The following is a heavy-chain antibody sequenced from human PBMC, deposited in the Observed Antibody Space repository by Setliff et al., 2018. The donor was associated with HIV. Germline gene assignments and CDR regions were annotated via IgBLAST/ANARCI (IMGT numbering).Heavy chain of an antibody. CDR2: IIPILGVA. J-gene: IGHJ6*03. D-gene: IGHD3-3*01. Sequence: SVKVSCKASRSTFNSHTINWVRQAPGQGLDWMGRIIPILGVANYAQRFQGKVTITADKSTSTAYMELTSLRFDDTAMYYCVRGVQSPPHYSYYYMGVWGEGTMVTVS. CDR1: RSTFNSHT. CDR3: VRGVQSPPHYSYYYMGV. V-gene: IGHV1-69*02.